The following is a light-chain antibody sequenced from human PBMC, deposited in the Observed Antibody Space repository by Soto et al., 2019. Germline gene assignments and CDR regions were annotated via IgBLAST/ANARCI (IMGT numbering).Light chain of an antibody. J-gene: IGKJ1*01. CDR2: DAS. CDR1: QNIASY. V-gene: IGKV3-11*01. CDR3: QQYGTTPGT. Sequence: EIVLTQSPATLSLSPGVRATLSCRASQNIASYLAWYQHNPGQAPRLLISDASNRAAGIPDRFSGSGSGTAFTLTISSLEPEDFAVYYFQQYGTTPGTFGQGTKVEIK.